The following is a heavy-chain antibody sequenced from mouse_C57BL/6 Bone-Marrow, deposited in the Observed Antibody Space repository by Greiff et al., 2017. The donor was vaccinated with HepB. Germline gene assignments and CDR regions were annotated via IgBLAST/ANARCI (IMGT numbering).Heavy chain of an antibody. CDR2: IDPSDSYT. CDR1: GYTFTSYW. CDR3: AYYGSSYAMDY. D-gene: IGHD1-1*01. J-gene: IGHJ4*01. Sequence: QVQLQQLGAELVMPGASVKLSCKASGYTFTSYWMHWVKQRPGQGLEWIGEIDPSDSYTNYNQKFKGKSTLTVDKSSSTAYMQLSSLTSEDSAVYYCAYYGSSYAMDYWGQGTSVTVSS. V-gene: IGHV1-69*01.